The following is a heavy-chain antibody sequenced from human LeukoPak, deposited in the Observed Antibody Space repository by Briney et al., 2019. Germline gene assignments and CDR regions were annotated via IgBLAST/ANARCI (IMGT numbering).Heavy chain of an antibody. V-gene: IGHV3-33*01. D-gene: IGHD1-14*01. CDR3: SRDLNLPDAFDV. J-gene: IGHJ3*01. CDR1: GFTFSSYG. CDR2: GWYDGGNK. Sequence: GGSLRLSFASTGFTFSSYGMHLVRQAPGKGREGVAVGWYDGGNKYYADSVQGRFTVSSDSSMNTLYVYVNSLSVDERAGCYCSRDLNLPDAFDVWGQGTMVTVSS.